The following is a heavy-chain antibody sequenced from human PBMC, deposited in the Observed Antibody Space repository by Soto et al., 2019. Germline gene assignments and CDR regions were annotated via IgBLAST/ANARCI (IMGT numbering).Heavy chain of an antibody. V-gene: IGHV4-59*01. CDR1: GGSISNNY. CDR2: IQYTGTT. J-gene: IGHJ5*02. D-gene: IGHD1-1*01. CDR3: ARALRRPPILQAGHWFDP. Sequence: SETLSLTCTVSGGSISNNYWTWIRQPPGKGLEWIGYIQYTGTTNYNPSLRSRVSMSVDMSKNQFSLNLGSVTAADTAVYFCARALRRPPILQAGHWFDPWGQGTLVTVSS.